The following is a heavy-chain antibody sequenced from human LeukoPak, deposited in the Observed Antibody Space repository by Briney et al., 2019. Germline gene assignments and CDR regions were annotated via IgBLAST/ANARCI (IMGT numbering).Heavy chain of an antibody. CDR3: SRGDPDY. V-gene: IGHV3-7*01. D-gene: IGHD2-21*02. Sequence: GGSLRLSSAASGFTFSDYWMQWVRQAPGKGLEWVANINYHGNENYLVDSVKGRFTISRDNAKNSLFLQMNSLRAEDTAVYYCSRGDPDYWGQGTLVTVS. J-gene: IGHJ4*02. CDR2: INYHGNEN. CDR1: GFTFSDYW.